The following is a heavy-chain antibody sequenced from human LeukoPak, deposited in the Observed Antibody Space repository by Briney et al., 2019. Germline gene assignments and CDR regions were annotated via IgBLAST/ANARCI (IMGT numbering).Heavy chain of an antibody. Sequence: SETLSLTCTVSGGSISSGDYYWSWVRQPPGKGLEWIGEIYHSGSTNYNPSLKSRVTISVDTSKNQFSLKLSSVTAADTAVYYCARSSGIAAAGTNWFDPWGQGTLVTVSS. D-gene: IGHD6-13*01. CDR3: ARSSGIAAAGTNWFDP. J-gene: IGHJ5*02. CDR1: GGSISSGDYY. V-gene: IGHV4-61*08. CDR2: IYHSGST.